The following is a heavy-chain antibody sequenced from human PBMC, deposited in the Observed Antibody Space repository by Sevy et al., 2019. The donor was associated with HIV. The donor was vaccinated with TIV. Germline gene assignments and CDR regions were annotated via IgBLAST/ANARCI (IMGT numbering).Heavy chain of an antibody. CDR2: TYYRYKWCN. CDR1: GDSVSSNSAA. D-gene: IGHD4-4*01. V-gene: IGHV6-1*01. J-gene: IGHJ4*02. CDR3: ARDRTALLHNYFDY. Sequence: SQTLSLTCAISGDSVSSNSAAWNWIRQSPSRGLEWLGRTYYRYKWCNDYAVHVKSRITINPETSKNQFSLQLKPVTPEDTAVYSCARDRTALLHNYFDYWGQGTLVTGSS.